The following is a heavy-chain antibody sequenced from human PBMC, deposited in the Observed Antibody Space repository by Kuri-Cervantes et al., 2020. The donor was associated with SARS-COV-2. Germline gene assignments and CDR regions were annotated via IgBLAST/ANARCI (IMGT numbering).Heavy chain of an antibody. CDR3: ARGPHIVVVTAMGYFDY. J-gene: IGHJ4*02. Sequence: GESLKISCAASGFTFSSFDMNWVRQVPGKGLEWVSYISSSGSTICYANSVKGRFTISRDNAKNSLYLQMNSLSAEDTAVYYCARGPHIVVVTAMGYFDYWGQGTLVTVSS. CDR2: ISSSGSTI. V-gene: IGHV3-48*03. D-gene: IGHD2-21*02. CDR1: GFTFSSFD.